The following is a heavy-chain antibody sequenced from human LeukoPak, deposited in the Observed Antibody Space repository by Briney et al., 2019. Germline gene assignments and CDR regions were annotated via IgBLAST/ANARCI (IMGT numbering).Heavy chain of an antibody. D-gene: IGHD4-23*01. V-gene: IGHV1-46*01. CDR1: GYTFTNYY. J-gene: IGHJ6*03. CDR2: IHPSGGST. Sequence: ASVQVSCKASGYTFTNYYMHWVRQAPGHGLEWMGLIHPSGGSTSYAQKFQGRVTMTRDTSTSTVYMELSSLRSEDTAVCYCARASKVVTFHSYYMDVWGKGTTVTVSS. CDR3: ARASKVVTFHSYYMDV.